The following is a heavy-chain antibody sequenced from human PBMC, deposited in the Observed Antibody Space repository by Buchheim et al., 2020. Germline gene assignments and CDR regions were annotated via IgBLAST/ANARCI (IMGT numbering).Heavy chain of an antibody. D-gene: IGHD3-10*01. CDR3: ARARVLLWFGELTLEYFDY. Sequence: QVQLQESGPGLVKPSETLSLTCTVSGGPISSYYWSWIRQPPGKGLEWIGYIYYSGSTNYNPSLKSRFTISVETSKNQFSLKLSSVTAADTAVYYCARARVLLWFGELTLEYFDYWGQGTL. J-gene: IGHJ4*02. CDR2: IYYSGST. CDR1: GGPISSYY. V-gene: IGHV4-59*08.